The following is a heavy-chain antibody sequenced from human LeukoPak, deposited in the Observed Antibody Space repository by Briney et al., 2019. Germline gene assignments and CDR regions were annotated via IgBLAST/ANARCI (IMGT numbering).Heavy chain of an antibody. Sequence: SETLSLTCTVSGGSISTYYWSWIRQPPGKGLEWIGYSDYSGSANYNPSLKSRVTISVDTSKNQFSLNLSSVTAADTAVYYCAQNWGSYAFDIWGRGTMVTVSS. J-gene: IGHJ3*02. CDR2: SDYSGSA. V-gene: IGHV4-59*01. CDR3: AQNWGSYAFDI. D-gene: IGHD7-27*01. CDR1: GGSISTYY.